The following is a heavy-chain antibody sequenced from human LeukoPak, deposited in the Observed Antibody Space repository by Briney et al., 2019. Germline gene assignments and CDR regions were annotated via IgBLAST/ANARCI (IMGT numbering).Heavy chain of an antibody. D-gene: IGHD3-10*01. CDR1: GFTLSTNA. CDR3: ANYYGSSY. Sequence: GGSLRLSCLTSGFTLSTNAMSWVRQAPGKGLEWISGISGSGASTYYADSVKGRFTISRDDSRNTLYLQMNSLRGDDTAVYYCANYYGSSYWGQGTLVTVSS. CDR2: ISGSGAST. V-gene: IGHV3-23*01. J-gene: IGHJ4*02.